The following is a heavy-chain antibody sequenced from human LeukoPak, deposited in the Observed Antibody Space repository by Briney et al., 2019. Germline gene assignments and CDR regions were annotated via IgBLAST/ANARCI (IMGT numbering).Heavy chain of an antibody. V-gene: IGHV4-39*02. CDR1: GGSISNTN. CDR3: ARLIDYDGLYFYYYMDV. Sequence: SETLSLTCTVSGGSISNTNWGWIRQPPGKGLEWIGNIDSSGSSHYNPSLRSRATISVDTSKSHFSLKLTSVTAADTALYYCARLIDYDGLYFYYYMDVWGKGTTVAVSS. CDR2: IDSSGSS. D-gene: IGHD4-17*01. J-gene: IGHJ6*03.